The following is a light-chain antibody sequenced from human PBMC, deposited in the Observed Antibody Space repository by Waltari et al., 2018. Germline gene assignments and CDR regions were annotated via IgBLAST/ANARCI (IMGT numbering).Light chain of an antibody. J-gene: IGLJ1*01. CDR3: SSYAGSNTYV. Sequence: QSALTQPASLSGSPGQSITISCTGSSSDVGTYNLVSWYQQHPGKAPKLIIYDVTKRPSGVSDRFSVSKSGNTASLTISGLQAEYEADYYCSSYAGSNTYVFGTGTKVTVL. V-gene: IGLV2-23*02. CDR1: SSDVGTYNL. CDR2: DVT.